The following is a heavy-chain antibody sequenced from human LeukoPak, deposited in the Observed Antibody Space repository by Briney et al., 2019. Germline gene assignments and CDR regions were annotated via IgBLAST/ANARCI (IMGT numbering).Heavy chain of an antibody. CDR1: GFTLRTFD. CDR2: IGPADDT. D-gene: IGHD2-15*01. V-gene: IGHV3-13*01. Sequence: GGSLRLSCAASGFTLRTFDMHWVRQVPGKGLEYVSHIGPADDTHYSDSVRGRFTISREDSNNFLYLQMNNLRAGDTAVYYCARAPARWHNYFDPWGQGIMVTVSS. CDR3: ARAPARWHNYFDP. J-gene: IGHJ5*02.